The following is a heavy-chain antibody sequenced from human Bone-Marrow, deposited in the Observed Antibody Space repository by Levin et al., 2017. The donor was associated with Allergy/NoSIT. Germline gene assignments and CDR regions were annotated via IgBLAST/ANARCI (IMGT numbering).Heavy chain of an antibody. CDR2: IYYSGST. Sequence: SETLSLTCTVSGGSIRNFYWSWIRQPPGKRLEWIGYIYYSGSTNYNPSLQSRVTISVDMSKNQFSLKLSSVTAADTAVYYCAREVAYDGPSDYSGMDVWGQGTTVTVSS. D-gene: IGHD5-12*01. CDR3: AREVAYDGPSDYSGMDV. J-gene: IGHJ6*02. CDR1: GGSIRNFY. V-gene: IGHV4-59*12.